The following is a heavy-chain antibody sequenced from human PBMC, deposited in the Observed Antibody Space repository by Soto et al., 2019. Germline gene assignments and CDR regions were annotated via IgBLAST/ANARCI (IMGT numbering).Heavy chain of an antibody. CDR2: ITATGDRT. CDR1: GFRFSSYS. CDR3: ATMNGYFEY. D-gene: IGHD3-22*01. J-gene: IGHJ4*02. Sequence: GGSLKLSCADSGFRFSSYSMSWVRQTPGKGLEWVAAITATGDRTYYADSVTGRFTISRDNSKKTHYLQMTSLRAEGTAMYYCATMNGYFEYWGQGTPVTVSS. V-gene: IGHV3-23*01.